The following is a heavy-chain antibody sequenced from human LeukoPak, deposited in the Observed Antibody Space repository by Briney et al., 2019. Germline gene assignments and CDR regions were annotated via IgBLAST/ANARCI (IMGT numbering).Heavy chain of an antibody. CDR2: ISSASGSI. Sequence: PGGSLRLSCAASGFTFSSYSMNRVRQAPGKGLEWVSYISSASGSIYYADSVKGRFTISRDNAKNSLFLQMNSLRAEDTAVYYCARLPAYCSSTSCYYDYWGQGTLVTVSS. CDR1: GFTFSSYS. D-gene: IGHD2-2*01. J-gene: IGHJ4*02. V-gene: IGHV3-48*04. CDR3: ARLPAYCSSTSCYYDY.